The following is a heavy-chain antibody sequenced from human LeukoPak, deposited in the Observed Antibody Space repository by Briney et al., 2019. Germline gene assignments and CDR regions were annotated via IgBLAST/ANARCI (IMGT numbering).Heavy chain of an antibody. V-gene: IGHV5-51*01. J-gene: IGHJ5*02. D-gene: IGHD3-22*01. CDR1: GYKFINYW. CDR2: IYPGDSDT. CDR3: TRLVYDSSGFYYDAWFDP. Sequence: GESLKISCKGSGYKFINYWIGWVRQMPGEGLEWMGIIYPGDSDTRYSPSFQGQVTISADKSISTAYLQWSSLKASDTAMYYCTRLVYDSSGFYYDAWFDPWGQGTLVTVSS.